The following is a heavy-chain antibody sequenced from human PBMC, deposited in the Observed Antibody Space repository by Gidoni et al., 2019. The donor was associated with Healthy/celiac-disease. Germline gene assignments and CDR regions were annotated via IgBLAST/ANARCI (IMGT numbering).Heavy chain of an antibody. CDR3: ARSHPYCSSTSCYTGEYYFDY. CDR1: GGTFSSYA. J-gene: IGHJ4*02. V-gene: IGHV1-69*01. CDR2: IIPIFGTA. Sequence: QVQLVQSGAEVKKPGSSVKVSCKASGGTFSSYALSWVRQAPGQGLEWMGGIIPIFGTANYAQKFQGRVTITADESTSTAYMELSSLRSEDTAVYYCARSHPYCSSTSCYTGEYYFDYWGQGTLVTVSS. D-gene: IGHD2-2*02.